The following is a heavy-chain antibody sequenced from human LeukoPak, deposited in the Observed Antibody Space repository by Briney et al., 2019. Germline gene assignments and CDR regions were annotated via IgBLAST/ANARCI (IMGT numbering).Heavy chain of an antibody. CDR2: ISSSGGYT. CDR1: GFILSTYV. V-gene: IGHV3-23*01. J-gene: IGHJ4*02. D-gene: IGHD2-2*01. Sequence: GGSLRLSCAASGFILSTYVMSWVRRAPGKGLEWVSTISSSGGYTYFADSVKGRFTISRDNSKNTLYLQMNSLRAEDTAVYYCARSVSSRFTSPRRPYYFDSWGQGTLVTVSS. CDR3: ARSVSSRFTSPRRPYYFDS.